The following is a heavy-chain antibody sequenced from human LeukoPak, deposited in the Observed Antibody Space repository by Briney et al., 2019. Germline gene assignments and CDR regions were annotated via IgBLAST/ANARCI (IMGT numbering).Heavy chain of an antibody. J-gene: IGHJ4*02. Sequence: SLRLSCAASGFIFSSYEMNWVRQAPGKGLEWVGFIRSKAYGGTTEYAASVKGRFTISRDDSKSIAYLQMNSLKTEDTAVYYCTRGKYYDFWSGYYPDYWGQGTLVTVSS. CDR1: GFIFSSYE. CDR2: IRSKAYGGTT. D-gene: IGHD3-3*01. V-gene: IGHV3-49*04. CDR3: TRGKYYDFWSGYYPDY.